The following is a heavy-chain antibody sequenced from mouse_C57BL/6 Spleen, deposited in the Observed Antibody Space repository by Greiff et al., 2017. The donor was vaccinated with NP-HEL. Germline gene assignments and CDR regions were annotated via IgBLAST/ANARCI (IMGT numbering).Heavy chain of an antibody. Sequence: VQLQQSGAELVRPGASVTLSCKASGYTFTDYEMHWVKQTPVHGLEWIGAIDPETGGTAYNQKFKGKAILTADKSSSTAYMELRSLTSEDAAVYYCTRWHFDYWGQGTTLTVSS. J-gene: IGHJ2*01. CDR3: TRWHFDY. CDR1: GYTFTDYE. CDR2: IDPETGGT. V-gene: IGHV1-15*01.